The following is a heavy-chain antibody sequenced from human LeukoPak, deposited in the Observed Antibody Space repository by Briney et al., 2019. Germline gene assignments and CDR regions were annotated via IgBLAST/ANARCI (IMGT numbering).Heavy chain of an antibody. V-gene: IGHV1-2*02. D-gene: IGHD2-2*01. CDR3: ARANFLYCSSSTCPFDY. J-gene: IGHJ4*02. Sequence: GASVKVSCKASGYTFTDYYMHWVRQAPGQGFEWMGWINPNDGDTNYAQKFQGRVTMTRDTSISTAHMEVSRLRSDDTAVYYCARANFLYCSSSTCPFDYWGQGTLVTVS. CDR1: GYTFTDYY. CDR2: INPNDGDT.